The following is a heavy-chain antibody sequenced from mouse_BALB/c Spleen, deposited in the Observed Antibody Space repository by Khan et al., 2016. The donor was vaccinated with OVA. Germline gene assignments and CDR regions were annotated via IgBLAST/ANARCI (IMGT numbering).Heavy chain of an antibody. V-gene: IGHV1S81*02. Sequence: VQLQQSGAELVKPGASVKLSCKASGYNFSSYYLSWMKQRPGQGLEWIGEINPNNGDSNFNEKFKSKATLTVDKSSYTAYMQLSSLTSDDSAIYYGTRSGYGSFAYWGQGTLVTVSA. CDR3: TRSGYGSFAY. CDR1: GYNFSSYY. CDR2: INPNNGDS. J-gene: IGHJ3*01. D-gene: IGHD1-1*02.